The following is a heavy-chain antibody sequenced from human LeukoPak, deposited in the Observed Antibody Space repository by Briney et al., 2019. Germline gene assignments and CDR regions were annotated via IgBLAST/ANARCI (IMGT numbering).Heavy chain of an antibody. Sequence: QSGGSLRLSCAASGFTFSSYGMHWVRQAPGKGLEWVAVISYDGSNKYYADSVKGRFTISRDNSKNTLYLQMNSLRAEDTAVYYCAKDLGAAANDYWGQGTLVTVSS. CDR2: ISYDGSNK. J-gene: IGHJ4*02. D-gene: IGHD6-13*01. CDR3: AKDLGAAANDY. CDR1: GFTFSSYG. V-gene: IGHV3-30*18.